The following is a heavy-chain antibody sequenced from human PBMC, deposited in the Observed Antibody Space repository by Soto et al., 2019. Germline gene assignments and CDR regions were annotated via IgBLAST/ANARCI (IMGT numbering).Heavy chain of an antibody. Sequence: SETLSLTCAVYGGSFSGYYWSWIRQPPGKGLEWIGEINHSGSTNYNPSLKSRVTISVDTSKNQFSLKLSSVTAAETAVYYCARHYAASSRQLVYDYFDYWGQGTLVTSPQ. J-gene: IGHJ4*02. D-gene: IGHD6-13*01. CDR1: GGSFSGYY. CDR3: ARHYAASSRQLVYDYFDY. CDR2: INHSGST. V-gene: IGHV4-34*01.